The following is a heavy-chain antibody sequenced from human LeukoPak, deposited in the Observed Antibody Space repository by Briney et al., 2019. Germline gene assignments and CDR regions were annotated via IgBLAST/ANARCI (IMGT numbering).Heavy chain of an antibody. CDR1: GYTFTSYY. Sequence: ASVKVSCKTFGYTFTSYYIHWVRQAPGQGLEWMGIINPSDGRATYTQKFQGRVTMSRDTSTSTLYLDLSSLASEDAAMYYCARSTGGYRSTLFDYWGQGTLVTVSS. D-gene: IGHD5-18*01. CDR2: INPSDGRA. J-gene: IGHJ4*02. CDR3: ARSTGGYRSTLFDY. V-gene: IGHV1-46*01.